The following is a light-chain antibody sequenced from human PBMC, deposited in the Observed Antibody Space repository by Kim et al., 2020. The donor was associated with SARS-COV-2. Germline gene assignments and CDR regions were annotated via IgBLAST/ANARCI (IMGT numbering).Light chain of an antibody. Sequence: PGQSITISCTGTSSDVGRYNLVSWYQQHPGRAPKLMIFEVNKRPSGVSNRFSGSKSGNTASLTISGLQSEDEADYYCSSYAGSDWLFGGGTQLTVL. CDR1: SSDVGRYNL. V-gene: IGLV2-23*02. CDR2: EVN. CDR3: SSYAGSDWL. J-gene: IGLJ2*01.